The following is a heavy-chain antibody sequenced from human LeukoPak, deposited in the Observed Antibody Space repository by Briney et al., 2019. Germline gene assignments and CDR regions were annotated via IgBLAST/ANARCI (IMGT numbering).Heavy chain of an antibody. CDR2: IYSGGST. V-gene: IGHV3-66*01. CDR1: GFTFRNAW. J-gene: IGHJ4*02. Sequence: GGSLRLSCAASGFTFRNAWMSWVRQAPGKGLEWVSVIYSGGSTYYADSVKGRFTISRDNSKNTLYLQMNSLRAEDTAVYYCARDKGTSYLSSFDYWGQGTLVTVSS. CDR3: ARDKGTSYLSSFDY. D-gene: IGHD6-6*01.